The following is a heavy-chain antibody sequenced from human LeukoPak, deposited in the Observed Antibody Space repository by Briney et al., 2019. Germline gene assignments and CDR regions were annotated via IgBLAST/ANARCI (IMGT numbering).Heavy chain of an antibody. Sequence: SETXSLTCTVSGVSISSYYXXXIRLPPGXXXXXIGXXXXXXXXXXXXXXXXXXXXXXXTXKNQFSLKLSSVTAADTAVYYCARELGEGYNWFDPWGQGTLVTVSS. CDR1: GVSISSYY. V-gene: IGHV4-59*01. CDR2: XXXXXXX. D-gene: IGHD3-10*01. CDR3: ARELGEGYNWFDP. J-gene: IGHJ5*02.